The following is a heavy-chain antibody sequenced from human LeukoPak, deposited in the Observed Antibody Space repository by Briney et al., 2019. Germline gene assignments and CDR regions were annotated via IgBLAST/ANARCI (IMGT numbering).Heavy chain of an antibody. CDR1: GFTFSSYA. CDR2: ISGSGGST. D-gene: IGHD1-26*01. CDR3: ARAGGSYYHWHFDL. J-gene: IGHJ2*01. Sequence: GGSLRLSCAASGFTFSSYAMSWVRQAPGKGLEWVSAISGSGGSTYYADSVKGRFTISRDNSKNTLYLQMNSLRAEDTAVYYCARAGGSYYHWHFDLWGRGTLVTVSS. V-gene: IGHV3-23*01.